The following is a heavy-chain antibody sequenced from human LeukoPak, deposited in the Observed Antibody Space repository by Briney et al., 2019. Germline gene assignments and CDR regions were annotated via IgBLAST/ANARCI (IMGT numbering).Heavy chain of an antibody. J-gene: IGHJ6*03. CDR2: ISYDGSNK. D-gene: IGHD4-17*01. Sequence: PGGSLRLSCAASGFTFSSYAMHWVRQAPGKGLEWGAVISYDGSNKYYTDSVKGRFTSSRDNSKNTLYLQMNSLRAEDRAVYYCARDKGVTSYYYDYYYMDVWGKGTTVTVSS. V-gene: IGHV3-30*10. CDR3: ARDKGVTSYYYDYYYMDV. CDR1: GFTFSSYA.